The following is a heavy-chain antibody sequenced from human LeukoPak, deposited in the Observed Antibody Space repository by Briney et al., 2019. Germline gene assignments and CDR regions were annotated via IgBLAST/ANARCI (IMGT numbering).Heavy chain of an antibody. Sequence: PSETLSLTCAVSGGSISSHYWSWVRQPPGKGLEWIAYIYFSGSTYYNPSLKSRVTLSLDTSKNQFSLKLSSVTAADTAVYYCARQPAGGYYYYYMDVWGKGTTVTVSS. J-gene: IGHJ6*03. CDR2: IYFSGST. V-gene: IGHV4-59*11. D-gene: IGHD1-14*01. CDR3: ARQPAGGYYYYYMDV. CDR1: GGSISSHY.